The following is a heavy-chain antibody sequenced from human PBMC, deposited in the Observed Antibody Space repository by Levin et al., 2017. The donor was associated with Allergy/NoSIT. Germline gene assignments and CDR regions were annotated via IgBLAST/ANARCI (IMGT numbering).Heavy chain of an antibody. CDR1: GFTFSSYS. Sequence: LSLTCAASGFTFSSYSMSWVRQAPGKGLEWVSYISSSSSTIYYADSVKGRFTISRDNAKNSLYLQMNSLRDEDTAVYYCARWSAGYSSSWGQGTLVTVSS. V-gene: IGHV3-48*02. CDR3: ARWSAGYSSS. D-gene: IGHD6-13*01. J-gene: IGHJ4*02. CDR2: ISSSSSTI.